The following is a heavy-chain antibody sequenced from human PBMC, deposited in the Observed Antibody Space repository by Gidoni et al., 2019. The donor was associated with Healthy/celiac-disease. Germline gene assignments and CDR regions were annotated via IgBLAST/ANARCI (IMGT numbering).Heavy chain of an antibody. D-gene: IGHD6-6*01. V-gene: IGHV3-49*03. CDR1: GFTFGDYA. J-gene: IGHJ4*02. Sequence: EVQLVESGGGLVQPGRDPRLSCTACGFTFGDYAMSWFRQAPGKGLEWVGFIRSNAYGGTTEYAASVKGRFTISRDDSKSIAYLQMNSLKTEDTAVYYCTREAAPHLAARPAYWGQGTLVTVSS. CDR3: TREAAPHLAARPAY. CDR2: IRSNAYGGTT.